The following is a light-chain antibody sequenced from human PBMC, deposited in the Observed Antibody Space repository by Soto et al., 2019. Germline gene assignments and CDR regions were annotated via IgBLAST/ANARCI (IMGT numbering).Light chain of an antibody. Sequence: QSVLTQPPSASGSPGQSVTISCTGTSGDIGGYDYVSWYQQHPGKAPKLMIYEVTKRPLGVPDRFSGSKSGNTASLTVAGLQAEDEADYYGSSYAGSNNPYVFGTGTKGTVL. V-gene: IGLV2-8*01. CDR3: SSYAGSNNPYV. CDR2: EVT. J-gene: IGLJ1*01. CDR1: SGDIGGYDY.